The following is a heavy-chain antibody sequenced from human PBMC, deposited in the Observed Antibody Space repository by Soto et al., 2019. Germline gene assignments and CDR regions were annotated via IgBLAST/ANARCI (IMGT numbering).Heavy chain of an antibody. CDR2: IYSRGNT. D-gene: IGHD3-10*01. J-gene: IGHJ4*02. V-gene: IGHV4-31*03. CDR3: ARARSGSYFVLEY. Sequence: QVQLQESGPGLVKPSQTLSLTCTVSSGSINSGLYYWTWIRQHPEKGLEWIGYIYSRGNTSSTPSLKSRVDIAVDTSNNQFSLRVGSVTAADTAVYYCARARSGSYFVLEYWGQGAQVTVSP. CDR1: SGSINSGLYY.